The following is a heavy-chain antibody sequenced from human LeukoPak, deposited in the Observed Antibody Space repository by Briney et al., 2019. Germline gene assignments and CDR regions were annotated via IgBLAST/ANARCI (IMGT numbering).Heavy chain of an antibody. Sequence: GASVKVSCKASGYTFTSYDINWVRQAPGQGLEWMGWMNPNSGNTGYAQKFQGRVTMTRNTSISTAYMELSSLRSEDTAVYYCARERKVTNNWFDPWGQGTLVTVSS. D-gene: IGHD4-17*01. CDR3: ARERKVTNNWFDP. CDR2: MNPNSGNT. J-gene: IGHJ5*02. V-gene: IGHV1-8*01. CDR1: GYTFTSYD.